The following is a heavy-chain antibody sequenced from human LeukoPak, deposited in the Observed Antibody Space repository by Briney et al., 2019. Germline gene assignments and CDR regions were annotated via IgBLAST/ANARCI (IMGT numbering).Heavy chain of an antibody. CDR2: IIPIFGTA. J-gene: IGHJ5*02. CDR1: VGTFSSYA. Sequence: SSVNVSFKASVGTFSSYAISSVRQAPGQGREWRGGIIPIFGTANYPQKFQGRVTITEDESTSKAYMEMSSLRSEDTDVYYCASRLRSDILPPDGFEPWGQGTLVTVPS. CDR3: ASRLRSDILPPDGFEP. D-gene: IGHD3-9*01. V-gene: IGHV1-69*01.